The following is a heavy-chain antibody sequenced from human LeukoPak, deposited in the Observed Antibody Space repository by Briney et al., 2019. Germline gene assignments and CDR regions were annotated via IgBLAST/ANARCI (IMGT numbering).Heavy chain of an antibody. CDR3: AREPGEYYYGSGSYNNWFDP. J-gene: IGHJ5*02. D-gene: IGHD3-10*01. CDR2: IYYSGST. Sequence: PSETLSLTCAVSGGSISSYYWSWIRQPPGKGLEWIGYIYYSGSTYYNPSLKSRVTISVDTSKNQFSLKLSSVTAADTAVYYCAREPGEYYYGSGSYNNWFDPWGQGTLVTVSS. V-gene: IGHV4-30-4*01. CDR1: GGSISSYY.